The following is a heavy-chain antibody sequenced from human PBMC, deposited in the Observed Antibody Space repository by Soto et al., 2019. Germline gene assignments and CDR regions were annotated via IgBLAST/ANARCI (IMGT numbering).Heavy chain of an antibody. CDR3: IYAVNSRYPEDPFDS. Sequence: GASVKVSCKVSGYSLTDFSIHWVRQAPGKGPEWMGGFDPGDGETLSSQRFQDRVTMTADTATDTAYLELSSLRSDDTAVYYCIYAVNSRYPEDPFDSWGPGALVTVSS. J-gene: IGHJ4*02. V-gene: IGHV1-24*01. D-gene: IGHD3-9*01. CDR1: GYSLTDFS. CDR2: FDPGDGET.